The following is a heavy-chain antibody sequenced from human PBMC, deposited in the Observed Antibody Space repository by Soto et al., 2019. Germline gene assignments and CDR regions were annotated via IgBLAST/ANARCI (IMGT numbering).Heavy chain of an antibody. CDR1: GGSISSYY. CDR3: ARAYSGDYYFDY. D-gene: IGHD2-21*02. CDR2: IYYSGST. V-gene: IGHV4-59*01. J-gene: IGHJ4*02. Sequence: SETLSLTCTVSGGSISSYYCSWIRQPPGKGLEWIGYIYYSGSTNYNPSLKSRVTIAVDTSKNQFSLKLSSVTAADTAVYYCARAYSGDYYFDYWGQGTLVTVSS.